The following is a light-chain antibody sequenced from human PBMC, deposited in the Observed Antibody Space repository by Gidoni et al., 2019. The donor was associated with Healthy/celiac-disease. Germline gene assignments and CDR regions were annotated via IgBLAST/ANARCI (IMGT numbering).Light chain of an antibody. CDR1: SGHSDYA. Sequence: QLVLTQSPSASASLGASVRLTCTLSSGHSDYAIAWHQQQPEKGPRYWMKLNSDGSHSKGDVIPDRFSGSSSGAERYLTISSLQSEDEADYYCQTWGTGTVVFGGGTKLTVL. CDR3: QTWGTGTVV. J-gene: IGLJ2*01. V-gene: IGLV4-69*01. CDR2: LNSDGSH.